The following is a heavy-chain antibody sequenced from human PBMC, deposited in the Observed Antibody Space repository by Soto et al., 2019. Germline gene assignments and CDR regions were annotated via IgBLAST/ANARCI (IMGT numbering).Heavy chain of an antibody. CDR1: GFTFSNAW. J-gene: IGHJ4*02. Sequence: EVQLVESGGGLVKPGGSLRLSCAASGFTFSNAWMSWVRQAPGKGLEWDGRIKSKTDGGTTDYAAPVKGRFTISRDDSKNTLYLQMNSLKTEDTAVYYCTTEVYCTNGVCSPFDYWGQGTLVTVSS. V-gene: IGHV3-15*01. CDR3: TTEVYCTNGVCSPFDY. D-gene: IGHD2-8*01. CDR2: IKSKTDGGTT.